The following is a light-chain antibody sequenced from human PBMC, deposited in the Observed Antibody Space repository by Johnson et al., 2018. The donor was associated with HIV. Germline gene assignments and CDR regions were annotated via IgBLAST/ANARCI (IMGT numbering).Light chain of an antibody. CDR3: LAWDTSLSAYV. J-gene: IGLJ1*01. CDR2: YNG. Sequence: TQPPSVSAAPGQKVTISCSGSSSNIGNNYVSWYQQVPGAAPKLLIYYNGKRPSGIPDRFSGSKSGTSATLGITGLQTGDEADYFCLAWDTSLSAYVFGTGTKVTVL. CDR1: SSNIGNNY. V-gene: IGLV1-51*01.